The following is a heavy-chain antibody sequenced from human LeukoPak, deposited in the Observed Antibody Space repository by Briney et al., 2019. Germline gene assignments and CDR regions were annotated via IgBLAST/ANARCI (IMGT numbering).Heavy chain of an antibody. Sequence: GESLKISCKGSGYIFTSYWIGWVRQMPGKGLEWMGIIYPGDSDTRYSPSFQGQVTISADKSISTAYLQWSSLKASDTAMYYCARHPSTVTYGPFYYYGMDVWGQGTTVTVSS. CDR3: ARHPSTVTYGPFYYYGMDV. CDR1: GYIFTSYW. V-gene: IGHV5-51*01. CDR2: IYPGDSDT. D-gene: IGHD4-17*01. J-gene: IGHJ6*02.